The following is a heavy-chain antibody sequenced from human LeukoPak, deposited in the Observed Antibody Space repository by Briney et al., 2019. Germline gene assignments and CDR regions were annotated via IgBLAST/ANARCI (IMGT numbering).Heavy chain of an antibody. V-gene: IGHV1-2*02. CDR1: GYTFTGYY. Sequence: ASVKVSFKASGYTFTGYYMHWVRQAPGQGLEWMGWINPNSGGTNYAQKFQGRVTMTRDTSISTAYMELSRLRSDDTAVYYCARSRSTYYYVSGSLEADAAFDYWGQGTLVTVSS. D-gene: IGHD3-10*01. CDR2: INPNSGGT. J-gene: IGHJ4*02. CDR3: ARSRSTYYYVSGSLEADAAFDY.